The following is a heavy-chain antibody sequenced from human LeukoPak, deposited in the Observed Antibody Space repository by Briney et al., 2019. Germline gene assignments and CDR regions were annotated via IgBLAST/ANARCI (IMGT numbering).Heavy chain of an antibody. CDR3: ARAAHSDYDRGSYFYYGLDI. Sequence: GGSLRLSCAASRFIFSTYAMHWVRQAPGKGLEYVAAIRSDRGSTYYADSVKGRFTISRDNSSNMLYLQMGSLRTEDMAVYYCARAAHSDYDRGSYFYYGLDIWGQGTTVTVSS. CDR2: IRSDRGST. D-gene: IGHD4-11*01. J-gene: IGHJ6*02. CDR1: RFIFSTYA. V-gene: IGHV3-64*02.